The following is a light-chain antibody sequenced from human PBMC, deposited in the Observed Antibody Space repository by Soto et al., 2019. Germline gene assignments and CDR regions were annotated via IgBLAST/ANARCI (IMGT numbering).Light chain of an antibody. V-gene: IGKV3-15*01. CDR2: GAS. CDR1: QSVSSN. CDR3: QQYNNWPPNYT. Sequence: EIVMTQSPATLSVSPGERATLSCRASQSVSSNLAWYQHKPGQAPRLLIYGASTRATGIPVRFSGSGSGTEFTLTISSLQSEDFAVYYCQQYNNWPPNYTFGQGTKLEIK. J-gene: IGKJ2*01.